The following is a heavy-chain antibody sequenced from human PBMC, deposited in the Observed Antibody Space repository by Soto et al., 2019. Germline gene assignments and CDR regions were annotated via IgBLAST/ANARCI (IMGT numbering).Heavy chain of an antibody. CDR3: ARLKAIFGVVILDV. CDR2: IYYSGST. J-gene: IGHJ6*04. Sequence: SETLSLTCTVSGGSISSYYWSWIRQPPGKGLEWIGYIYYSGSTNYNPSLKSRVNISVDTSKNQFSLKLSSVTAADTAVYYCARLKAIFGVVILDVWGKGTTVTVSS. V-gene: IGHV4-59*08. D-gene: IGHD3-3*01. CDR1: GGSISSYY.